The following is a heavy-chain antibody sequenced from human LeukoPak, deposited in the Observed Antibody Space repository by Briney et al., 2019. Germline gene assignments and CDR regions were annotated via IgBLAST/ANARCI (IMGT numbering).Heavy chain of an antibody. D-gene: IGHD6-13*01. V-gene: IGHV3-33*08. CDR2: IWYDGSNK. J-gene: IGHJ4*02. CDR3: ARDMSSSWYVIKYYFDY. CDR1: GFTFSNHG. Sequence: GGSLRLACAASGFTFSNHGMHWVRQAPGKGLEWVAVIWYDGSNKYYADSVKGRFTISRDNSKNTLYLQMNSLRAEDTAVYYCARDMSSSWYVIKYYFDYWGQGTLVTVSS.